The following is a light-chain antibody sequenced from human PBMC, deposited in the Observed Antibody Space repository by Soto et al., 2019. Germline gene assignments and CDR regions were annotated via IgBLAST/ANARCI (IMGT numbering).Light chain of an antibody. CDR3: QKRSNWPLT. CDR2: DES. V-gene: IGKV3-11*01. CDR1: QSVSSY. J-gene: IGKJ4*01. Sequence: ELVMTQSPATLSLSPGESATLSCRASQSVSSYLAWYQQKPGQAPRLLIYDESNRATGIPARFSGSGSGTELNLTISRLQSEDFAVYYCQKRSNWPLTCGGGTKVDIK.